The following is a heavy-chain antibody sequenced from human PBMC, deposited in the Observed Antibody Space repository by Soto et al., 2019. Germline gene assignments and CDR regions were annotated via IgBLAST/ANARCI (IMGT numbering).Heavy chain of an antibody. D-gene: IGHD1-1*01. Sequence: GESLKISCKGSGYTFSDYWIGWVRQMPGKGLEWMGIMYPGDSDTRYSPSFQGQVTISADKSISTAYLQWSSLKASDTAMYYCARVPPGTNCYNKFDDWGQGTRVSVSS. CDR1: GYTFSDYW. J-gene: IGHJ4*02. CDR2: MYPGDSDT. V-gene: IGHV5-51*01. CDR3: ARVPPGTNCYNKFDD.